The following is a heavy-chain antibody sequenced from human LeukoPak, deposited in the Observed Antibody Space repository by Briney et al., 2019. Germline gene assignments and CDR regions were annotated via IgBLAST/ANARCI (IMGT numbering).Heavy chain of an antibody. CDR2: ISSSSSTI. CDR3: ARDKTGFDY. J-gene: IGHJ4*02. V-gene: IGHV3-48*04. Sequence: GGSLRLSCAASGFTFSSYSMNWVRQAPGKGLEWVSYISSSSSTIYYADSVKGRFTISRDNAKNSLYLQMNSLRAEDTAVYYCARDKTGFDYWGQGTLVTVSS. CDR1: GFTFSSYS.